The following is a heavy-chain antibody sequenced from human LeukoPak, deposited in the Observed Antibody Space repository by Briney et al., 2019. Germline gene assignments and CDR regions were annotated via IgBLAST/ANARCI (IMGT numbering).Heavy chain of an antibody. CDR3: ATDLGDYGDYIRE. D-gene: IGHD4-17*01. CDR1: GFILSSYE. CDR2: IKSKTAGGTT. J-gene: IGHJ4*02. V-gene: IGHV3-15*01. Sequence: GGSLRLSCAASGFILSSYEMNWVRQAPGKGLECVGRIKSKTAGGTTDYPAPVKGRFIISRDDSKNMLYLQMNSLKTEDTALYYCATDLGDYGDYIREWGQGTLVTVSS.